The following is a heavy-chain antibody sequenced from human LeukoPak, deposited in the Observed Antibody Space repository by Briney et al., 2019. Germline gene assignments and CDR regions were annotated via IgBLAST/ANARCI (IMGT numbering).Heavy chain of an antibody. D-gene: IGHD6-6*01. CDR3: AKDFGEWQLVTVIDS. CDR1: GGTFTGYY. J-gene: IGHJ4*02. V-gene: IGHV1-2*02. Sequence: ASVKVSCKASGGTFTGYYIHWVRQAPGQGLEWMGWINPKSGGTNYAQKFQDRVTMTRDTSVSTAYMEVRRLRSDDTAVYYCAKDFGEWQLVTVIDSWGQGTLVTVSS. CDR2: INPKSGGT.